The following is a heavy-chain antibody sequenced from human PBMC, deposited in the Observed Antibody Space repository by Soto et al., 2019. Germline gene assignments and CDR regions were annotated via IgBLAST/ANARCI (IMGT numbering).Heavy chain of an antibody. D-gene: IGHD3-3*01. CDR1: GFTFSSYA. J-gene: IGHJ6*02. Sequence: HPGGSLRLSCAASGFTFSSYAMHWVRQAPGKGLEWVAVISYDGSNKYYADSVKGRFTISRDNSKNTLYLQMNSLRAEDTAVYDCARDMFFGQLSYYYYGMDVWGQGTTVTVSS. CDR3: ARDMFFGQLSYYYYGMDV. CDR2: ISYDGSNK. V-gene: IGHV3-30-3*01.